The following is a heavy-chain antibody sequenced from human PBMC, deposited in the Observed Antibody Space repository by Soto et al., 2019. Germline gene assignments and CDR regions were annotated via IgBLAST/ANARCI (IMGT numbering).Heavy chain of an antibody. CDR3: AREFSSSLNDAFDI. CDR2: IYYSGST. V-gene: IGHV4-31*02. D-gene: IGHD6-13*01. J-gene: IGHJ3*02. Sequence: SETLSLTCTVSGGSISSGGYYWSWIRQHPGKGLEWIGYIYYSGSTYYNPSLKSRVTISVDTSKNQFSLKLSSVAAADTAVYYCAREFSSSLNDAFDIWGQGTMVTVSS. CDR1: GGSISSGGYY.